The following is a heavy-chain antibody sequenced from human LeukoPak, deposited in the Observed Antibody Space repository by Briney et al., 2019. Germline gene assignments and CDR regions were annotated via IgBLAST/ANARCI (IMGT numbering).Heavy chain of an antibody. CDR1: GDSIRRYY. J-gene: IGHJ2*01. CDR3: ARRGRISGGAWYFDL. Sequence: SETLSLTCRVPGDSIRRYYWGWIRQPPGKGLEWIGYIYSIGATTYNPSLKSRRIISLDTSTHQFSLQLSSVTAADTAVYVCARRGRISGGAWYFDLWGRGALVTVSS. V-gene: IGHV4-59*01. CDR2: IYSIGAT. D-gene: IGHD3-16*01.